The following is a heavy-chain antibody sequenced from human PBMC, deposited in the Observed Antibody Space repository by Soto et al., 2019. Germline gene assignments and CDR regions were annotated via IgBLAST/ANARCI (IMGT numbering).Heavy chain of an antibody. CDR1: GGSISSSSYY. CDR3: ARGGIRVLRYFDWLPFDY. Sequence: LSLTCTVSGGSISSSSYYWGWIRQPPGKGLEWIGSIYYSGSTYYNPSLKSRVTISVDTSKNQFSLKLSSVTAADTAVYYCARGGIRVLRYFDWLPFDYWGQGTLVTVSS. V-gene: IGHV4-39*01. J-gene: IGHJ4*02. CDR2: IYYSGST. D-gene: IGHD3-9*01.